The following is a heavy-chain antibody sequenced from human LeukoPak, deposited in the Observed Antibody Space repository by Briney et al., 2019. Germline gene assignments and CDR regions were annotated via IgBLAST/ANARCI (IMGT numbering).Heavy chain of an antibody. CDR3: ARRVSGYTTGWSSGLFDY. J-gene: IGHJ4*02. D-gene: IGHD6-25*01. V-gene: IGHV2-5*02. CDR2: IYWDDDK. CDR1: GFSLSTSGVG. Sequence: ESGPTLVNPTQTLTLTCTFSGFSLSTSGVGVGWTRQPPGKALEWLAFIYWDDDKRYSPYLQNGLAIVKDTSRNQVVLIMTNVDPADTATYYCARRVSGYTTGWSSGLFDYWGQGTLVTVSS.